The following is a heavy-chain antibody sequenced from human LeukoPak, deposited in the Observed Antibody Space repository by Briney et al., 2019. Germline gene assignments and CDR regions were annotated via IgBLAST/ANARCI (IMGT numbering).Heavy chain of an antibody. D-gene: IGHD2-2*01. V-gene: IGHV4-59*01. CDR1: SGSINSYY. J-gene: IGHJ6*02. CDR3: ARDSQGYCSSTSCLNYYYYGMDV. Sequence: SETLSLTCTVSSGSINSYYWNWIRQPPGKGLEWIGYVYYSENIYYGPSLKSRVTISVDTSKKQFSLKLNSVTAADTAVYYCARDSQGYCSSTSCLNYYYYGMDVWGQGTTVTVSS. CDR2: VYYSENI.